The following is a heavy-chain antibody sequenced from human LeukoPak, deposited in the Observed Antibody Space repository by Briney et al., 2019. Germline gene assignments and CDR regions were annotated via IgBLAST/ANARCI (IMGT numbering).Heavy chain of an antibody. V-gene: IGHV3-21*01. CDR1: GFTFSSYA. D-gene: IGHD3-10*01. CDR2: ISSSSSYI. CDR3: ARDLDPYYYGSGSVMYNWFDP. Sequence: GGSLRLSCAASGFTFSSYAMSWVRQAPGKGLEWVSPISSSSSYIYYADSVKGRFTISRDNAKNSLYLQMNSLRAEDTAVYYCARDLDPYYYGSGSVMYNWFDPWGQGTLVTVSS. J-gene: IGHJ5*02.